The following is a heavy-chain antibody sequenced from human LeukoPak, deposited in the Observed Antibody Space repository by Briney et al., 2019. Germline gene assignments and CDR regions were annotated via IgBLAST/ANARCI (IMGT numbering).Heavy chain of an antibody. CDR3: ARDSRVTMIRERSSYGMDV. J-gene: IGHJ6*02. CDR1: GVSISSYY. V-gene: IGHV4-59*12. D-gene: IGHD3-10*01. Sequence: KPAETLSLTCTVSGVSISSYYWTWIRQPPGKGLEWIGCIYYSGTTDYNPSLKSRVTMSIDTSKSQFSLKLSSVTAADTAVYYCARDSRVTMIRERSSYGMDVWGQGTTVTVSS. CDR2: IYYSGTT.